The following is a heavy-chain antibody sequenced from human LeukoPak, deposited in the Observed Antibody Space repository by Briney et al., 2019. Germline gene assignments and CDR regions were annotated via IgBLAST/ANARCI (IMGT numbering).Heavy chain of an antibody. J-gene: IGHJ4*02. CDR1: GFTFSSYG. CDR3: AKVGDGYMLIDY. CDR2: ISYDGSNK. Sequence: PGGSLRLSCAASGFTFSSYGMHWVRQAPDKGLEWVAVISYDGSNKYYADSVKGRFTISRDNSKNTLYLQMNSLRAEDTAVYYCAKVGDGYMLIDYWGQGTLVTVSS. D-gene: IGHD5-24*01. V-gene: IGHV3-30*18.